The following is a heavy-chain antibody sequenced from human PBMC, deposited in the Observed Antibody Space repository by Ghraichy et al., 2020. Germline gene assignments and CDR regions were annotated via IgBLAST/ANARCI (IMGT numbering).Heavy chain of an antibody. Sequence: GGSLRLSCAASGFTFSNYAMHWVRQSPGKGLEYVSAISSNGGSTYYANSVKGRFTISRDNSKNTLYLQMGSLRAEDMAVYYCARGSILTRYSFPDYWGQGTLVTVSS. J-gene: IGHJ4*02. V-gene: IGHV3-64*01. CDR2: ISSNGGST. CDR3: ARGSILTRYSFPDY. D-gene: IGHD3-9*01. CDR1: GFTFSNYA.